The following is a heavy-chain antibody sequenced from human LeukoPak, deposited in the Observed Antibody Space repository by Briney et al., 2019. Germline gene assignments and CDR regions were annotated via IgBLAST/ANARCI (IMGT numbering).Heavy chain of an antibody. CDR1: GGSISSSTYH. CDR2: IHYSGNT. D-gene: IGHD2-21*01. J-gene: IGHJ5*02. CDR3: ASQRRRDCGGDCYLNWFDP. V-gene: IGHV4-39*01. Sequence: PSETLSLTCTVSGGSISSSTYHWGWVRQPPGKGLEWIGTIHYSGNTYYNPSLKSRVIISVDTSKNQFSLKLSSVTAADTAVYYCASQRRRDCGGDCYLNWFDPWGQGTLVTVSS.